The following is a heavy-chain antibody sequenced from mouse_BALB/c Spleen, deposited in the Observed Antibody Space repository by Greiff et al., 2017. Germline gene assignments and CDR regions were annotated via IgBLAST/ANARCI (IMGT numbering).Heavy chain of an antibody. D-gene: IGHD1-2*01. V-gene: IGHV1S81*02. J-gene: IGHJ4*01. Sequence: VQLQQPGAELVKPGASVKLSCKASGYTFTSYYMYWVKQRPGQGLEWIGGINPSNGGTNFNEKFKSKATLTVDKSSSTAYMQLSSLTSEDSAVYYCTRSPHYYGYLYAMDYWGQGTSVTVSS. CDR3: TRSPHYYGYLYAMDY. CDR2: INPSNGGT. CDR1: GYTFTSYY.